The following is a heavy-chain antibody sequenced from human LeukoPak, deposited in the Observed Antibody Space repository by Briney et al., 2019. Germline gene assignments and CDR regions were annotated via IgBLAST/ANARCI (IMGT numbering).Heavy chain of an antibody. Sequence: GGSLRLSCAASGFIVSNNFMSWVRQAPGKGLEWVSVIYTGGSTYYADSVKGRFTISRDNSKNTLYLQMNSLRAEDTAVYYCARDVVGSSNNGMDVWGQGTTVTVSS. V-gene: IGHV3-53*05. CDR2: IYTGGST. CDR3: ARDVVGSSNNGMDV. D-gene: IGHD6-13*01. J-gene: IGHJ6*02. CDR1: GFIVSNNF.